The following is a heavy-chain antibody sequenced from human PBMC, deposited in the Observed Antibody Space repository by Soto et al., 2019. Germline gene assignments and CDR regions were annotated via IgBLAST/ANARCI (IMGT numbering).Heavy chain of an antibody. CDR2: INSDGNT. D-gene: IGHD5-12*01. V-gene: IGHV4-4*07. CDR1: GGSLFVDY. CDR3: ARARRLENWFDP. Sequence: SETLSLASTVSGGSLFVDYCTWIRQPAGGGLEWIGRINSDGNTNYSPSLKSRVTMSVDPSRKHFSLNLTSVTAADTAPYFCARARRLENWFDPWGPGSQVTVSS. J-gene: IGHJ5*02.